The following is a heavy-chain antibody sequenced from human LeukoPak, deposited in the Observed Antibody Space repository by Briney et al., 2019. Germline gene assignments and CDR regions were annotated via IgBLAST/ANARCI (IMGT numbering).Heavy chain of an antibody. CDR1: GFTFNDYY. CDR3: ARESRQWLVLGGVDY. J-gene: IGHJ4*02. Sequence: GGSLRLSCAASGFTFNDYYMSWIRQAPGRGLDWVSYMSSSCSTIYYADSVKGRFTISRDNAKNSLYLQMNSLRAEDTAVYYCARESRQWLVLGGVDYWGQGTLVTVSS. CDR2: MSSSCSTI. V-gene: IGHV3-11*04. D-gene: IGHD6-19*01.